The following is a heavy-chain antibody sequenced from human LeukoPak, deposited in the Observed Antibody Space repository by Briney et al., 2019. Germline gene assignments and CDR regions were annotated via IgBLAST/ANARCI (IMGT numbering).Heavy chain of an antibody. Sequence: PSETLSLTCTVSGGSISSYYWSWIRQPAGKGLEGIGRIYTSASTNYNPSITSRATMSVDTSTIQCSQKLSSVTAADTAVYYCARTTSAAVMGYYYCNGDVWGKGTTVTVSS. V-gene: IGHV4-4*07. J-gene: IGHJ6*03. D-gene: IGHD2-15*01. CDR1: GGSISSYY. CDR3: ARTTSAAVMGYYYCNGDV. CDR2: IYTSAST.